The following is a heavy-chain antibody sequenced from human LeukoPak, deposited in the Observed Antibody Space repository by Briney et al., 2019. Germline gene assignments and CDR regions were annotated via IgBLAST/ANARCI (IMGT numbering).Heavy chain of an antibody. Sequence: GASVKVSCKASGYTFTGYYMHWVRQAPGQGLEWMGWINPNSGGTNYAQKFQGWVTMTRDTSISTAYMELSRLRSDDTAVCYCARVFSPSRRPSISGAQYGDQRGAFDIWGQGTMVTVSS. D-gene: IGHD4-17*01. J-gene: IGHJ3*02. CDR1: GYTFTGYY. V-gene: IGHV1-2*04. CDR2: INPNSGGT. CDR3: ARVFSPSRRPSISGAQYGDQRGAFDI.